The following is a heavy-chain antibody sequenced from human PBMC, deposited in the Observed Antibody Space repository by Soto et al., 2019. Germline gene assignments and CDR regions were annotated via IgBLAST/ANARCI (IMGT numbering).Heavy chain of an antibody. J-gene: IGHJ5*02. V-gene: IGHV3-20*04. CDR1: GFSFEDYG. Sequence: EVQLVESGGDVVWPGGSLRLSCAASGFSFEDYGMSWVRQVPRKGLERAAKINWNGDRTGYADSVKGRFTISRDNAKNSLFLQMKSLRPEDTALYYCAREAAAGSYYYPFDAWGQGTLVTVSS. CDR3: AREAAAGSYYYPFDA. CDR2: INWNGDRT. D-gene: IGHD3-10*01.